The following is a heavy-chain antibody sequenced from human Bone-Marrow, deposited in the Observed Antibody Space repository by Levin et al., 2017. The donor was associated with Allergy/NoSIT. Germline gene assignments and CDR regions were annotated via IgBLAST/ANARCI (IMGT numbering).Heavy chain of an antibody. V-gene: IGHV3-9*01. D-gene: IGHD4-17*01. CDR3: AKGLRLPLGPPGDALDF. CDR1: GFTFENYA. CDR2: ISWNNGTI. J-gene: IGHJ6*02. Sequence: LAGGSLRLSCGVSGFTFENYAMHWVRQAPGKGLEWVSGISWNNGTIGYADSVKGRFTISRDNAKNSLYLQMNSLRAEDTALYYCAKGLRLPLGPPGDALDFWRQGTKATASS.